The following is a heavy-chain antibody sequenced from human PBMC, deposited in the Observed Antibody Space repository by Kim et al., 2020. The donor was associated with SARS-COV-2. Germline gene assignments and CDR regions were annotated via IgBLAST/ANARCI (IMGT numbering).Heavy chain of an antibody. J-gene: IGHJ4*02. CDR1: GGTFSSYA. CDR2: IIPIFGTA. CDR3: ARSTYYYDSSGYYYVPRD. D-gene: IGHD3-22*01. V-gene: IGHV1-69*06. Sequence: SVKVSCKASGGTFSSYAISWVRQAPGQGLEWMGGIIPIFGTANYAQKFQGRVTITADKSTSTAYMELSSLRSEDTAVYYCARSTYYYDSSGYYYVPRDWGQGTLVTVSS.